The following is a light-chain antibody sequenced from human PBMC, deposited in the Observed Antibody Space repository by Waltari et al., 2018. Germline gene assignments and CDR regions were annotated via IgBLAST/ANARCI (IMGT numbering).Light chain of an antibody. CDR2: ELN. J-gene: IGLJ1*01. Sequence: QSALTQPPSASGSPGQSVTISCTGTCSDVGDFNLVSWYQQRPGKAPKLLMFELNKRPSGVSSRFSGSKSANAASLTISGLQAEDEGDYYCGSYTVTNNLYVFGTGTKVTVL. V-gene: IGLV2-8*01. CDR1: CSDVGDFNL. CDR3: GSYTVTNNLYV.